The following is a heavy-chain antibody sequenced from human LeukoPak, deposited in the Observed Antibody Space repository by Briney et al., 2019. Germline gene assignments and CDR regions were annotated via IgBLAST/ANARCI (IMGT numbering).Heavy chain of an antibody. CDR3: ARDMSPVYSGYDWLYYYYGMDV. CDR2: IWYDGSNK. Sequence: GGSLRLSCAASGFTFSSYGMHWVRQAPGKGLEWVAVIWYDGSNKYYADSVKGRFTISRDNSKDTLYLQMNSLRAEDTAVYYCARDMSPVYSGYDWLYYYYGMDVWGQGTTVTVSS. J-gene: IGHJ6*02. D-gene: IGHD5-12*01. CDR1: GFTFSSYG. V-gene: IGHV3-33*01.